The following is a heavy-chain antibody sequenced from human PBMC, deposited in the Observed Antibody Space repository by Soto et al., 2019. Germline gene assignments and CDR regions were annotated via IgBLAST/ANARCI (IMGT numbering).Heavy chain of an antibody. D-gene: IGHD3-10*01. V-gene: IGHV3-30*19. CDR1: GFAFRTYG. J-gene: IGHJ6*02. Sequence: QVHLVESGGGVVQPGRSLRLSCAATGFAFRTYGMHWVRRAPGKGLEWLAVISYDGFNQNHADSVQGRFTIYRDNSKSTLSLQMDSLRVEDTAVYYCAREGGFKLQDDYYYSGLDVWGQGTPVTVSS. CDR3: AREGGFKLQDDYYYSGLDV. CDR2: ISYDGFNQ.